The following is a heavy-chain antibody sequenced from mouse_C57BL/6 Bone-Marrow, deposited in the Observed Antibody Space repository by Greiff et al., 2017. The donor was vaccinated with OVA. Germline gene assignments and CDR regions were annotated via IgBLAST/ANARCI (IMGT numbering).Heavy chain of an antibody. J-gene: IGHJ2*01. D-gene: IGHD1-1*01. CDR1: GYTFTDYY. CDR3: AHYYGSSFDY. Sequence: EVKLLESGPVLVKPGASVKMSCKASGYTFTDYYMNWVKQSHGKSLEWIGVINPYNGGTSYNQKFKGKATLTVDKSSSTAYMELNSLTSEDSAVYYCAHYYGSSFDYWGQGTTLTVSS. CDR2: INPYNGGT. V-gene: IGHV1-19*01.